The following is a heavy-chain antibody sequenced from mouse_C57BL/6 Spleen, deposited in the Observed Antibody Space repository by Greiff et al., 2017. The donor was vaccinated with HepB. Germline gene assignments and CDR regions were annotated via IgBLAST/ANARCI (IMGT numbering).Heavy chain of an antibody. J-gene: IGHJ4*01. Sequence: QVQLQQPGAELVKPGASVKLSCKASGYTFTSYWMHWVKQRPGRGLEWIGRIDPNSGGTKYNEKFKGKATLTVDKPSSTAYMQLSSLTSEDSAVYYCARGCDGYDGDYYAMDYWGQGTSVTVSS. D-gene: IGHD2-2*01. CDR3: ARGCDGYDGDYYAMDY. CDR2: IDPNSGGT. CDR1: GYTFTSYW. V-gene: IGHV1-72*01.